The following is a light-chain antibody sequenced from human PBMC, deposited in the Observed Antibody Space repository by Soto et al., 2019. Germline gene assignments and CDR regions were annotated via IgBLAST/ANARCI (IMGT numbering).Light chain of an antibody. V-gene: IGLV2-14*01. CDR3: SSYTSSSTLV. J-gene: IGLJ1*01. CDR1: SSDVGAYNS. Sequence: QSVLTQPASVSGSPGQSITISCTGTSSDVGAYNSVAWYQHNPGKAPKLMIYDVSNRPSGVSSRFSGSKSANTASLSISGLQADDVADYYCSSYTSSSTLVFGTGTKVTVL. CDR2: DVS.